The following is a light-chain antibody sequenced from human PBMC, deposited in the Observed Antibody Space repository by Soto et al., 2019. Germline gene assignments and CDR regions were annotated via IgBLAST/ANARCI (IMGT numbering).Light chain of an antibody. J-gene: IGLJ1*01. CDR2: SDN. CDR1: SSNIGSNT. CDR3: AAWDDSLNAL. V-gene: IGLV1-44*01. Sequence: QSVLTQPPSASGTPGQRVTISCSGSSSNIGSNTVNWYQQLPGTAPKFLMYSDNQRPSGVPDRFSGSKSGTSASLAISGLQSEDEADYYCAAWDDSLNALFGTGTKVTVL.